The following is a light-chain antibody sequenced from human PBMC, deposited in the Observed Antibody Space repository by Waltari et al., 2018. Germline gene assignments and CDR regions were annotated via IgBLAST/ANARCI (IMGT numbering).Light chain of an antibody. J-gene: IGLJ2*01. CDR1: SSDIGSYNF. CDR3: SSHAGSTAV. CDR2: DVI. Sequence: QSVLTQPPSVSGSPGQSGTMSSTGTSSDIGSYNFASWYQQHPGKAPKLVIYDVITQPSGVPDRFSGSKSGNTASLTVSGLQAEDEADYYCSSHAGSTAVFGGGTKLTVL. V-gene: IGLV2-8*01.